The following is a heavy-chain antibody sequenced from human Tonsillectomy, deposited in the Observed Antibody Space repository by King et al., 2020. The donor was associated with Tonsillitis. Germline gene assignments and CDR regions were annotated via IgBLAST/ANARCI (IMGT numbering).Heavy chain of an antibody. CDR1: GFTFSSYW. V-gene: IGHV3-7*01. CDR2: IKQDGSEK. D-gene: IGHD2/OR15-2a*01. J-gene: IGHJ6*02. Sequence: VQLVESGGGLVQPGGSLRLSCAASGFTFSSYWMNWVRQAPGKGLEWVANIKQDGSEKYYVDSVKGRFTISRDNARNSLYLQMNSLRAEDTAVYYCARVIREYSVGSGISYYYDMDVWGQGTTVTVSS. CDR3: ARVIREYSVGSGISYYYDMDV.